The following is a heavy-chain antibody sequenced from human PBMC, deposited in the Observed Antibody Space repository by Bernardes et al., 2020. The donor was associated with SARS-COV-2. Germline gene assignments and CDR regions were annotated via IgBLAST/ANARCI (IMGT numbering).Heavy chain of an antibody. CDR2: FDPEDGET. D-gene: IGHD3-22*01. CDR3: ATASSGYYPNWFDP. V-gene: IGHV1-24*01. J-gene: IGHJ5*02. CDR1: GYTLTELS. Sequence: ASVKVSCKVSGYTLTELSMHWVRQAPGKGLEWMGGFDPEDGETIYAQKFQGRVTMTEDTSTDTAYMELSSLRSEDTAVYYCATASSGYYPNWFDPWGQGTLVTVSS.